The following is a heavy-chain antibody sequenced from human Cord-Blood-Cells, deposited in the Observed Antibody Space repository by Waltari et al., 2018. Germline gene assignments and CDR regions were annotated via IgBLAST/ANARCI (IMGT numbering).Heavy chain of an antibody. J-gene: IGHJ4*02. CDR3: ARGPDSMTTVTNFDY. CDR2: IHPIFVTA. V-gene: IGHV1-69*01. CDR1: GGPFSSYA. D-gene: IGHD4-17*01. Sequence: QVQLVQSGAEVKKPGSSVKVSCKASGGPFSSYAISWVRQAPGQGLEWVGGIHPIFVTANYAQKFQGRVTITADESTSTAYMELSSLRSEDTAVYYCARGPDSMTTVTNFDYWGQGTLVTVSS.